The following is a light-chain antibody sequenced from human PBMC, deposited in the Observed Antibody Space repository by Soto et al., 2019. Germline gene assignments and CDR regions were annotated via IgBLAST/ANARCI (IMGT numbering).Light chain of an antibody. V-gene: IGKV3-20*01. CDR1: QSVSSSY. CDR3: QQYGSSPGT. Sequence: EIVLTQSPGTLSLSPGERATLSCRASQSVSSSYLAWYQQKPGQAPRLLIYGASSRATGIPDRFSASGSGADFTLTISRLEPEDFAVYYCQQYGSSPGTFGQGIKVEIK. CDR2: GAS. J-gene: IGKJ1*01.